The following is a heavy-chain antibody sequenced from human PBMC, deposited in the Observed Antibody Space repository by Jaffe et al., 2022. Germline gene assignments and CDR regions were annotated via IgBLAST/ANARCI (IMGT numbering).Heavy chain of an antibody. CDR3: ARGRVRSGSDRHSSWYYYNRSVRWFDP. CDR2: IYYSGST. Sequence: QVQLQESGPGLVKPSETLSLTCTVSGGSISSYYWSWIRQPPGKGLEWIGYIYYSGSTNYNPSLKSRVTISVDTSKNQFSLKLSSVTAADTAVYYCARGRVRSGSDRHSSWYYYNRSVRWFDPWGQGTLVTVSS. CDR1: GGSISSYY. D-gene: IGHD6-13*01. V-gene: IGHV4-59*01. J-gene: IGHJ5*02.